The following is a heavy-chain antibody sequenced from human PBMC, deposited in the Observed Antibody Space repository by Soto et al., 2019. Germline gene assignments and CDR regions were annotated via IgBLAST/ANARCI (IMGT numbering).Heavy chain of an antibody. CDR2: INHSGTT. V-gene: IGHV4-34*01. D-gene: IGHD1-1*01. CDR3: ARGWRLGP. J-gene: IGHJ5*02. Sequence: PSETLCLTCGVYGGSFSGYQRNWIRQSPGQGLEWIGEINHSGTTKYNPSLVSRFNLSVDTSKKQFSLKRFTVTAADPAIYYCARGWRLGPWGQGTQGTVSS. CDR1: GGSFSGYQ.